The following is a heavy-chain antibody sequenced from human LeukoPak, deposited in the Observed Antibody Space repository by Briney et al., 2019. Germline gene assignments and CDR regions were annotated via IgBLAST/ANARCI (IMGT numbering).Heavy chain of an antibody. J-gene: IGHJ4*02. Sequence: SQTLSLTCAVYGGSFSGYYWSWIRQPPGKGLEWIGEINHSGSTNYNPSLKSRVTISVDTSKNQFSLKLSSVTAADTAVYYCARDTGNYWGQGTLVTVSS. CDR1: GGSFSGYY. V-gene: IGHV4-34*01. CDR3: ARDTGNY. CDR2: INHSGST.